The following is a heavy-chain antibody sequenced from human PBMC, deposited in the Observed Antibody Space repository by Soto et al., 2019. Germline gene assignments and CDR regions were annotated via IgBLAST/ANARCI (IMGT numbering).Heavy chain of an antibody. CDR3: AITRGTGSYFFAMDV. Sequence: QLVESGGGVVQPGRSLRLSCSASGFIFSGYGMHWVRQAPGKGLEWVAVISYDETNKYYADSVKGRFTISRDTSKNTVFLRASSLRDDDTGVYCCAITRGTGSYFFAMDVWGQGTTVTVSS. V-gene: IGHV3-33*05. D-gene: IGHD3-10*01. CDR1: GFIFSGYG. CDR2: ISYDETNK. J-gene: IGHJ6*02.